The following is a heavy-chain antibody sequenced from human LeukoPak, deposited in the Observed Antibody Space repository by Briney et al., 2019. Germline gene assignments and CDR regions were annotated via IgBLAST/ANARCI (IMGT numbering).Heavy chain of an antibody. D-gene: IGHD3-22*01. Sequence: ASVKVSXKASGYTFTGYYMHWVRQAPGQGLEWMGWINPNSGGTNYAQKFQGRVTMTRDTSISTAYLELSRLRSEDTAVYYCATARPRYYYDSSGYYRVPDRFDPWGQGTLVTVSS. V-gene: IGHV1-2*02. CDR1: GYTFTGYY. CDR3: ATARPRYYYDSSGYYRVPDRFDP. J-gene: IGHJ5*02. CDR2: INPNSGGT.